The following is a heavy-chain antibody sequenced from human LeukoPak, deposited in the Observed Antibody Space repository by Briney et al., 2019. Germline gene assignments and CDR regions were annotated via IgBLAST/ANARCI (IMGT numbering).Heavy chain of an antibody. CDR1: GGSISTYY. J-gene: IGHJ4*02. D-gene: IGHD2-8*02. CDR2: IYYSGST. CDR3: ASGHWCDSFFFFDY. V-gene: IGHV4-59*01. Sequence: SETLSLTCTVAGGSISTYYWSWIRQPPGKGLECIGYIYYSGSTNYNPSLKSRVTISVDTSRNQFSLKLSSVTAADTAVYFCASGHWCDSFFFFDYWGQGTLVTVSS.